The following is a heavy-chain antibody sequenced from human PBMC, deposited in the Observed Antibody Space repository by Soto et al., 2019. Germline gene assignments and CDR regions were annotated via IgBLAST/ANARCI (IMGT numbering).Heavy chain of an antibody. V-gene: IGHV3-23*04. CDR1: VFNFSSYA. CDR2: ISGSGGST. CDR3: AKDSSSWYYRFDY. J-gene: IGHJ4*02. Sequence: VQLVESGGGLVQPGGSLRLSCAASVFNFSSYAMSWVRQAPGKGVEWVSAISGSGGSTYCADSVKGRFTISRDNSKNTLYLQMNILRAEDMAVYYCAKDSSSWYYRFDYWGQGTLVTVSS. D-gene: IGHD6-13*01.